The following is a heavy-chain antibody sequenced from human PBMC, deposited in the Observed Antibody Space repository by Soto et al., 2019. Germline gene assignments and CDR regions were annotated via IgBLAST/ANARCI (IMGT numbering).Heavy chain of an antibody. CDR3: TPTSGSYPS. CDR1: GFTFSGSA. D-gene: IGHD1-26*01. CDR2: IRSKANSYAT. V-gene: IGHV3-73*01. J-gene: IGHJ5*02. Sequence: GESLKISCAASGFTFSGSAMHWVRQASGKGLEWVGRIRSKANSYATAYAASVKGRFTISRDDSKNTAYLQMNSLKTEDTAVYYCTPTSGSYPSWGQGTLVTVSS.